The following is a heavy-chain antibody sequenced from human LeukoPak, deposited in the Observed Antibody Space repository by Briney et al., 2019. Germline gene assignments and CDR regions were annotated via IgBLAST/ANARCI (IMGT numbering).Heavy chain of an antibody. CDR1: GFTFSSYG. CDR2: IRNSGSST. J-gene: IGHJ4*02. D-gene: IGHD4-17*01. CDR3: AKQSHDYGDYMDF. V-gene: IGHV3-23*01. Sequence: PGESLRLSCAASGFTFSSYGMNWVRQAPGKGLEWVSTIRNSGSSTSYADSVKGRFTISRDNSKNTLYLQLNSLRADDTALYYCAKQSHDYGDYMDFWGQGTLVTVSS.